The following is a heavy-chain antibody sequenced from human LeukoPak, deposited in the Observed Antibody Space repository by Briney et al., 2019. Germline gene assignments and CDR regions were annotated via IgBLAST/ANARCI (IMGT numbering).Heavy chain of an antibody. J-gene: IGHJ6*03. V-gene: IGHV4-59*01. CDR1: GGSMTSYY. D-gene: IGHD6-19*01. Sequence: PSETLSLTCSVSGGSMTSYYWSWIRQPPGKGLEWIGYIYHSGTGNYNPSLQSRVAMSVDTSKNQISLKVRSVTSADTAVYYCARVNSSGWGSYYYYYMDVWGKGTTVTISS. CDR2: IYHSGTG. CDR3: ARVNSSGWGSYYYYYMDV.